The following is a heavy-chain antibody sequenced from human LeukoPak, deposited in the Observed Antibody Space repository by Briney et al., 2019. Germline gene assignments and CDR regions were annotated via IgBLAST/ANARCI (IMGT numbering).Heavy chain of an antibody. Sequence: ASVKVSCKASGYSFTSHYMHWVRQAPGQGLEWLGLINPSGSSTLYAQKFQGRVTMTRDMSTTTDYMELSSLRSEDTAFYYCARDNSVGDVAWWFDPWGQGTLVTVSS. CDR2: INPSGSST. CDR1: GYSFTSHY. J-gene: IGHJ5*02. V-gene: IGHV1-46*01. D-gene: IGHD1-26*01. CDR3: ARDNSVGDVAWWFDP.